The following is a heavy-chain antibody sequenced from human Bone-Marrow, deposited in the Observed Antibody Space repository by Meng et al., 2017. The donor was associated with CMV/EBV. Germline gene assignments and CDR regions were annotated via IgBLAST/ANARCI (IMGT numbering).Heavy chain of an antibody. V-gene: IGHV4-4*07. CDR3: AKDALGIVVVIKGEFDY. J-gene: IGHJ4*02. Sequence: SGGSISSYYWSWIRQPAGKGLEWIGRIYTSGSTNYNPSLKSRVTMSVDTSKNQFSLKLSSVTAADTAVYYCAKDALGIVVVIKGEFDYWGQGTLVTVSS. CDR1: GGSISSYY. D-gene: IGHD3-22*01. CDR2: IYTSGST.